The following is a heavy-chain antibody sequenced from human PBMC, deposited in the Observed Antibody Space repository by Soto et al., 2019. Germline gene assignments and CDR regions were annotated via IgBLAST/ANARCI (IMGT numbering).Heavy chain of an antibody. J-gene: IGHJ4*02. V-gene: IGHV3-7*01. Sequence: PXGSLRLYCAASGXTFSSYCMSWVRQAPGKGLEWVANIKQDGSEKYYVDSVKGRFKIYRDNAKNSLYLQVNSLRAEDTAVYYCEREIYLSDYGDYGGYFDYWGQGTLGTVSS. CDR3: EREIYLSDYGDYGGYFDY. CDR2: IKQDGSEK. D-gene: IGHD4-17*01. CDR1: GXTFSSYC.